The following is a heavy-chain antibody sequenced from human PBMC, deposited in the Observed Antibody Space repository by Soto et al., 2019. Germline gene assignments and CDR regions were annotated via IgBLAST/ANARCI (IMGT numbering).Heavy chain of an antibody. CDR3: ARGGGEVLLWFGEFTYYYYGMDV. Sequence: GASVKVSCKASGYTFTSYGISWVRQAPGQGLEWMGWISAYNGNTNYAQKLQGRVTMTTDTSTSTAYMELRSLRSDDTAVYYCARGGGEVLLWFGEFTYYYYGMDVWGQGTTVTVS. CDR2: ISAYNGNT. D-gene: IGHD3-10*01. V-gene: IGHV1-18*04. J-gene: IGHJ6*02. CDR1: GYTFTSYG.